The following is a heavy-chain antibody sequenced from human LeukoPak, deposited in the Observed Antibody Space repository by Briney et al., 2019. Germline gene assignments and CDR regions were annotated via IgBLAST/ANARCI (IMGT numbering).Heavy chain of an antibody. J-gene: IGHJ4*02. CDR3: ASTVGSAPDYYGSGGFALLDY. V-gene: IGHV3-74*01. CDR2: INTDGRTT. Sequence: PGGSLRLSCVASGFTFSSYWMHWVRQVQGQGLVWVSRINTDGRTTRYADSVKGRFTISRDNAKNTLYLQMNSLRAEDTAVYFCASTVGSAPDYYGSGGFALLDYWGQGTLVTVSS. D-gene: IGHD3-10*01. CDR1: GFTFSSYW.